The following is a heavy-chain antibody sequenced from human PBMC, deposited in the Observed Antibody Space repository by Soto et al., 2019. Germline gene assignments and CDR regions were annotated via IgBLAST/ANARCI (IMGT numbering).Heavy chain of an antibody. D-gene: IGHD2-15*01. CDR3: VHRTTDNILDY. J-gene: IGHJ4*02. V-gene: IGHV2-5*02. Sequence: QITLKESGPTLVKPTQTLTLTCTFSGFSLSTSGVGVGWIRQPPGKALEWLALIYWDDDKRYSSSLKSRLTITKDTSKNQVVLTMTNMDRVDTATYYCVHRTTDNILDYWGQGTLVTVSS. CDR1: GFSLSTSGVG. CDR2: IYWDDDK.